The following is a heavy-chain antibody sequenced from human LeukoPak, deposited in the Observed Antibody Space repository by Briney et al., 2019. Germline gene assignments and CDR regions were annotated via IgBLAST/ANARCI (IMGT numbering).Heavy chain of an antibody. V-gene: IGHV3-21*01. CDR3: AREKTSSGTEWLDP. CDR1: GFTFRSHS. CDR2: MSGSTTFM. D-gene: IGHD6-13*01. Sequence: PGGSLTLSCVASGFTFRSHSMNWVRQAPGRGLEWVASMSGSTTFMYYSDSVKGRFTISRDNVKNSVHLQMNSVRVEDTAIYYCAREKTSSGTEWLDPWGQGTLVTVSS. J-gene: IGHJ5*02.